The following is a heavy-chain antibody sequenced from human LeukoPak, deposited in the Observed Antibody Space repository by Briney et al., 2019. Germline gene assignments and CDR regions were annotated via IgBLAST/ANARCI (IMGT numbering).Heavy chain of an antibody. CDR3: ARGSYLDYDILTGYYVGSNWFDP. CDR2: TYYRSKWYN. J-gene: IGHJ5*02. V-gene: IGHV6-1*01. CDR1: GDSVSSNSAA. Sequence: SQTLPLTCAISGDSVSSNSAAWNWIRQSPSRGLEWLGRTYYRSKWYNDYAVSVKSRITINPDTSKNRFSLQLNSVTPEDTAVYYCARGSYLDYDILTGYYVGSNWFDPWGQGTLVTVSS. D-gene: IGHD3-9*01.